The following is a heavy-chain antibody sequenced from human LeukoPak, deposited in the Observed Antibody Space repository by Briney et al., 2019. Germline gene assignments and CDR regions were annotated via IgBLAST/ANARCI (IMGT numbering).Heavy chain of an antibody. V-gene: IGHV1-18*01. CDR2: ISAYNGNT. J-gene: IGHJ4*02. CDR1: GYTFTSYG. Sequence: ASVKVSCKASGYTFTSYGISWVRQAPGQGLEWIGWISAYNGNTNYAQKLQGRVTMTTDTSTSTAYMELRSLRSDETAVYYCARDLVCSSTSCYGGWGQGTLVTVSS. D-gene: IGHD2-2*01. CDR3: ARDLVCSSTSCYGG.